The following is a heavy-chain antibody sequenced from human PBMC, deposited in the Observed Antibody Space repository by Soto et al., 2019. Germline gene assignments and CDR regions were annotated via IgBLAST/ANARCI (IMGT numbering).Heavy chain of an antibody. Sequence: PSETLSLTCTVSGDSISSGGYYWSWIRQHPGKGLEWIGYIYYSGSTYYNPSLKSRVTISVDTSKNQFSLKLSSVTAADTAVYYCARGASVDTAPLNWGQGTLVTVSS. CDR1: GDSISSGGYY. V-gene: IGHV4-31*03. CDR3: ARGASVDTAPLN. CDR2: IYYSGST. J-gene: IGHJ4*02. D-gene: IGHD5-18*01.